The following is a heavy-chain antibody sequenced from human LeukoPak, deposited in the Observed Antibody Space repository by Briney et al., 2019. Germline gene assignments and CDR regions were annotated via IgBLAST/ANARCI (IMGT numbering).Heavy chain of an antibody. D-gene: IGHD3-9*01. Sequence: PSETLSLTCTVSGGSISSYYWSWIRQPPGKGLEWIGYIYYSASTNYNPSLKSRVTISVDTSKNQFSLKLSSVTAADTAVYYCARVPLYYDILTGYYPWGQGTLVTVSS. CDR1: GGSISSYY. CDR3: ARVPLYYDILTGYYP. V-gene: IGHV4-59*01. J-gene: IGHJ4*02. CDR2: IYYSAST.